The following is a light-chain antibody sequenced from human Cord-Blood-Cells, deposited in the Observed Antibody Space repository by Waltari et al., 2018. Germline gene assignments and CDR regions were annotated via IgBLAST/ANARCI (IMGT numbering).Light chain of an antibody. CDR2: WAS. Sequence: DIVMTQSPDSLAVSLGERVTINCKSSQSVLYSSNNQNYLAWYQQKPGQPPKLLIYWASTRESGVPDRFSGSGSGTDFTLTISSLQAEDVAVYYCQQYYSTPTFGQGTKVEIK. J-gene: IGKJ1*01. CDR1: QSVLYSSNNQNY. V-gene: IGKV4-1*01. CDR3: QQYYSTPT.